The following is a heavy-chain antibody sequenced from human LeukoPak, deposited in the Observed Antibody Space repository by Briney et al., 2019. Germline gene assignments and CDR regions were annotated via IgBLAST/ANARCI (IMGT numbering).Heavy chain of an antibody. Sequence: ASVNVSCKASGYTFTSYAMHWVRQAPGQRLEWMGWINAGNGNTKYSQKFQGRVTITRDTSASTAYMELSSLRSEDTAVYYCARGYCYNSNCYGNFDFWGQGTLVTVSS. CDR3: ARGYCYNSNCYGNFDF. D-gene: IGHD2-2*01. J-gene: IGHJ4*02. CDR1: GYTFTSYA. CDR2: INAGNGNT. V-gene: IGHV1-3*01.